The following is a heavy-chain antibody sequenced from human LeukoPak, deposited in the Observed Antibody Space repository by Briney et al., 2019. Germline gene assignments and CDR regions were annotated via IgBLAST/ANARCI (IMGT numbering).Heavy chain of an antibody. Sequence: GGSLRLSCAASGFTFSSYGMHWVRQAPGKGLEWVAFIRYDGSNKYYADSVKGRFTISRDNSKNTLYLQMNSLRAEGTAVYYCARDAESYYYYYYMDVWGKGTTVTVSS. CDR2: IRYDGSNK. CDR3: ARDAESYYYYYYMDV. V-gene: IGHV3-30*02. J-gene: IGHJ6*03. CDR1: GFTFSSYG.